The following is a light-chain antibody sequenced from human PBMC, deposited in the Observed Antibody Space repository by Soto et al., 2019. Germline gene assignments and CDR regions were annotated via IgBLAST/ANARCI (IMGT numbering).Light chain of an antibody. CDR1: RSVLSSSNNKNF. J-gene: IGKJ3*01. Sequence: DIVMTQSPGSLAVSLGERATINCKSSRSVLSSSNNKNFLAWYQQKPGQPPRLLIYWASTRESGVPDRFSGSGSGTDFTLTISSLQAEDVAVYYCQQYYSSPFTFGPG. CDR3: QQYYSSPFT. CDR2: WAS. V-gene: IGKV4-1*01.